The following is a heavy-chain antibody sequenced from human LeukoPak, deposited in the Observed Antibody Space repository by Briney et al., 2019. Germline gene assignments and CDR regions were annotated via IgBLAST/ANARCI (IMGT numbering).Heavy chain of an antibody. CDR2: ISGSGGST. J-gene: IGHJ4*02. V-gene: IGHV3-23*01. Sequence: GGSLRLSCAASGFTFSSYAMSWVRQAPGKGLEWVSGISGSGGSTYYADSVKGRFTISRDNSKNTLYLQMNSLRAEDTAVYYCATTADYWGSYGWGQGTLVTVSS. CDR3: ATTADYWGSYG. D-gene: IGHD7-27*01. CDR1: GFTFSSYA.